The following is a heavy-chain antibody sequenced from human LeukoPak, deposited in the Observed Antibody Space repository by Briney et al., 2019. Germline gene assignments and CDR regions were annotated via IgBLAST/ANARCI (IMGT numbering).Heavy chain of an antibody. D-gene: IGHD2-21*02. CDR2: INHNAETI. V-gene: IGHV3-48*02. Sequence: GGSLRLSCAASGFTFSSYVMSWIRQAPGKGLEWVSYINHNAETIYYADSVKGRFTISRDNAKNVLYLQMNRLRDGDTAVYFCASDSDWAFDNWGQGTLVTVSS. J-gene: IGHJ4*02. CDR1: GFTFSSYV. CDR3: ASDSDWAFDN.